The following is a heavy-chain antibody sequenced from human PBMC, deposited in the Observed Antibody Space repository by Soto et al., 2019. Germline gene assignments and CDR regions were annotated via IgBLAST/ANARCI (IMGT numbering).Heavy chain of an antibody. CDR2: ISSSGSTI. CDR3: ARDAYSSSWYDGDY. Sequence: GGSLRLSCAASGFTFSSYEMNWVRQAPGKGLEWVSYISSSGSTIYYADSVKGQFTISRDNAKNSLYLQMNSLRAEDTAVYYCARDAYSSSWYDGDYWGQGTLVTVSS. CDR1: GFTFSSYE. V-gene: IGHV3-48*03. D-gene: IGHD6-13*01. J-gene: IGHJ4*02.